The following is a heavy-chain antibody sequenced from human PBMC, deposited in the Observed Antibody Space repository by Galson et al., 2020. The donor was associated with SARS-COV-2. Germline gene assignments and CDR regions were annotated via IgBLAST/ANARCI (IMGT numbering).Heavy chain of an antibody. CDR1: GFSLSNARMG. J-gene: IGHJ6*04. V-gene: IGHV2-26*01. CDR2: IFSNDEK. Sequence: KMSGPTLVKPTETLTLTCTVSGFSLSNARMGVSWTRQPPGKALEWLAHIFSNDEKSYSTTLKSRLTISKDTSKSQVVLTMTNMDPVDTATYYCARIRVVVAAANNYYYGRDVWGEGTGVTVSS. CDR3: ARIRVVVAAANNYYYGRDV. D-gene: IGHD2-21*02.